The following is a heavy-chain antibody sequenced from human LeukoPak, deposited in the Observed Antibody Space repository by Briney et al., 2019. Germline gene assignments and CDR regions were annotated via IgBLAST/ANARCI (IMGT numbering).Heavy chain of an antibody. CDR2: LSNDGSNK. J-gene: IGHJ4*02. D-gene: IGHD3-3*01. V-gene: IGHV3-30-3*01. CDR3: ARAQSTVFGVVYFDY. CDR1: GFTFNRYA. Sequence: PGRSLRLSCAASGFTFNRYAIHWVRQAPGKGLEWVAVLSNDGSNKYYGDSVKGRFTISRDNSKNTLYLQMNSLRAEDTAVYYCARAQSTVFGVVYFDYWGQGTLVTVSS.